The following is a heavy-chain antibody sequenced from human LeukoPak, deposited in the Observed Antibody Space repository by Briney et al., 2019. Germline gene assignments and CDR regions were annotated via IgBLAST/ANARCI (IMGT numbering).Heavy chain of an antibody. V-gene: IGHV1-46*01. J-gene: IGHJ4*02. CDR2: ISPSGGST. Sequence: ASVKVSCKASGYTHYMHWVRQAPGQGLEWMGIISPSGGSTDYAQKFKGRVTMTRDTSTTTVYMDLSSLTSEDTAVYYCATLGDGSSDIDYWGQGTLVTASS. CDR3: ATLGDGSSDIDY. CDR1: GYTHY. D-gene: IGHD6-13*01.